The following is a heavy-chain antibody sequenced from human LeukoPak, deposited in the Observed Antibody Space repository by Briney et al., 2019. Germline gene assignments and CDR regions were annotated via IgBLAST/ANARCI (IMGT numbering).Heavy chain of an antibody. CDR1: GYTFTSYG. J-gene: IGHJ6*02. V-gene: IGHV1-18*01. CDR2: ISAYNGNT. D-gene: IGHD2-21*02. Sequence: AASVKVSCKASGYTFTSYGISWVRQAPGQGLEWMGWISAYNGNTNYAQKLQGRVTMTTDTSTSTAYMELRSLRSDDTAVYYCARVLYCGGDCYFGHYYYYGMDVWGQGTTVTVSS. CDR3: ARVLYCGGDCYFGHYYYYGMDV.